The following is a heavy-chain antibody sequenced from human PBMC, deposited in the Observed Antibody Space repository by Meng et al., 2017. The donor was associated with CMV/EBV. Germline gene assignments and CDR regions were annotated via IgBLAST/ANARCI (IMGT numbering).Heavy chain of an antibody. CDR3: ARMVWNDVWGVVLLAPGYYYGMDV. CDR2: IYSGGTS. J-gene: IGHJ6*02. V-gene: IGHV3-53*01. D-gene: IGHD1-1*01. CDR1: GLTVSSTY. Sequence: GESLKISCVVSGLTVSSTYMSWVRQAPGKGLEWVSVIYSGGTSYHADSVKGRFTISRDNSKNSLYLQMNSLRAEDTAVYYCARMVWNDVWGVVLLAPGYYYGMDVWGQGTTVTVSS.